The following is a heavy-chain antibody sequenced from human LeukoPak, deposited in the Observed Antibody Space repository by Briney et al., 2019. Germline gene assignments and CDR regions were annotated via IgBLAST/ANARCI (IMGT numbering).Heavy chain of an antibody. Sequence: ASVKVSCKASGYTFTSHGISWVRQAPGQGLEWMGWISAYNGNTNYAQKLQGRVTMTTDTSTRTAYMELRRLRSDDTAVYYCARLCSSTSCYPHYYYGMDVWGKGTTVTVSS. CDR2: ISAYNGNT. D-gene: IGHD2-2*01. CDR1: GYTFTSHG. CDR3: ARLCSSTSCYPHYYYGMDV. J-gene: IGHJ6*04. V-gene: IGHV1-18*04.